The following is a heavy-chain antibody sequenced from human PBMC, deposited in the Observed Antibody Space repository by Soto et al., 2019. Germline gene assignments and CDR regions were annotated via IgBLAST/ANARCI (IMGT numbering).Heavy chain of an antibody. CDR3: ARVVSYYDSSGYYWEGYFDY. CDR2: ISAYNGNT. Sequence: ASVKVSCKASGYTLTSYGISWVRQAPGQGLEWMGWISAYNGNTNYAQKLQGRVTMTTDTSTSTAYMELRSLRSDDTAVYYCARVVSYYDSSGYYWEGYFDYWGQGTLVTVSS. D-gene: IGHD3-22*01. CDR1: GYTLTSYG. J-gene: IGHJ4*02. V-gene: IGHV1-18*01.